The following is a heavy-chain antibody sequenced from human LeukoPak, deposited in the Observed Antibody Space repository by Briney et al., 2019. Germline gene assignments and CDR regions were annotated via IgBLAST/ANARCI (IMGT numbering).Heavy chain of an antibody. CDR3: ARARQHIVVVTGLGAFDI. J-gene: IGHJ3*02. V-gene: IGHV3-7*01. CDR1: GGSISSSSYY. D-gene: IGHD2-21*02. Sequence: ETLSLTCTVSGGSISSSSYYWGWIRQPPGKGLEWVANIKQDGSEKYYVDSVKGRFTISRDNAKNSLYLQMNSLRAEDTAVYYCARARQHIVVVTGLGAFDIWGQGTMVTVSS. CDR2: IKQDGSEK.